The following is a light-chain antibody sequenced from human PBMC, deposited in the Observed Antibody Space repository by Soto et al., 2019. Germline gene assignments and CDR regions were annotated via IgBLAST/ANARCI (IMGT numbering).Light chain of an antibody. CDR1: QSVGTSY. CDR2: GAS. CDR3: QQYGSPPT. J-gene: IGKJ1*01. V-gene: IGKV3-20*01. Sequence: EIVLTQSPGTLSLSPGERATLSCRASQSVGTSYLSWYQQKPGQAPRLLIYGASSRATGFPDRFSGSGSGTDFTLTISRLEPEDSADYYCQQYGSPPTFGQGTKVEIK.